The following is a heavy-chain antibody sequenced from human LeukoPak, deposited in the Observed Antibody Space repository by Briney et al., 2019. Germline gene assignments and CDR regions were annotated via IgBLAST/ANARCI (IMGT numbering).Heavy chain of an antibody. CDR1: GGSISSYY. Sequence: SETLSLTCTVSGGSISSYYWSWIRQPPGKGLEWIGYIYYSGSTNYNPSLKSRVTISVDTSKNQFSLKLSSVTAADTAVYYCARVFPSAPYYFDYWGQGTLVTVSS. CDR3: ARVFPSAPYYFDY. V-gene: IGHV4-59*08. J-gene: IGHJ4*02. CDR2: IYYSGST.